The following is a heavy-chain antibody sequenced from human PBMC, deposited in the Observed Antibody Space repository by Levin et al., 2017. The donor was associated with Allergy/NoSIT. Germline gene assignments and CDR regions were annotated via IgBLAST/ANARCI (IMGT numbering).Heavy chain of an antibody. J-gene: IGHJ4*02. V-gene: IGHV3-48*01. D-gene: IGHD3-16*01. CDR3: ARGSGGAGDYFDY. CDR2: ISSYSSTV. CDR1: GFTFSSYS. Sequence: GESLKISCAASGFTFSSYSMNWVRQAPVKGLEWGSYISSYSSTVYYADSVKGRFSISRDNAKNSLYLQMNRLRAEDTAVYYCARGSGGAGDYFDYWGQGTLVTVSS.